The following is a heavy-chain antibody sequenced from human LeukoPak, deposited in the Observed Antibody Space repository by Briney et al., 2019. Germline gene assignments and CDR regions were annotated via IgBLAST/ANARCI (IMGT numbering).Heavy chain of an antibody. D-gene: IGHD6-13*01. V-gene: IGHV4-34*01. CDR3: ARGPLWYSSSWFERPNWFDP. J-gene: IGHJ5*02. CDR1: GGSFSGYY. Sequence: SETLSLTCAVYGGSFSGYYWSWIRQPPGKGLEWIGEINHSGSTNYNPSLKSRVTISVDTSKNQFSLKLSSVTAADTAVYYCARGPLWYSSSWFERPNWFDPWGQGTLVTVSS. CDR2: INHSGST.